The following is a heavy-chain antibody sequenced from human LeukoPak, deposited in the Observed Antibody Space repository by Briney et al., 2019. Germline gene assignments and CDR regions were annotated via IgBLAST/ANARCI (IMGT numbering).Heavy chain of an antibody. CDR3: AKERYRSASSTADF. J-gene: IGHJ4*02. CDR1: GFTFRSYA. V-gene: IGHV3-23*01. CDR2: ISDNEGSA. Sequence: GGSLRLSCPASGFTFRSYAMSWVRQAPGKGLEWVSSISDNEGSAYHADSVKGRFTISRDNSKNTLYLQMNNLRPDDTAIYYCAKERYRSASSTADFWGQGTLVTVSS. D-gene: IGHD6-25*01.